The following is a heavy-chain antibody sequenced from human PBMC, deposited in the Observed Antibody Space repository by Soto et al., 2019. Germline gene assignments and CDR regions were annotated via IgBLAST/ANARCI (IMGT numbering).Heavy chain of an antibody. D-gene: IGHD3-9*01. CDR1: GFTFSSYS. V-gene: IGHV3-48*02. CDR3: AIFPAFYYYYGMDV. CDR2: ISSSTI. J-gene: IGHJ6*02. Sequence: GGSLRLSCAASGFTFSSYSMNWVRQAPGKGLEWVSYISSSTIYYADSVKGRFTISRDNAKNSLYLQMNSLRDEDTAVYYCAIFPAFYYYYGMDVWGQGTTVTVSS.